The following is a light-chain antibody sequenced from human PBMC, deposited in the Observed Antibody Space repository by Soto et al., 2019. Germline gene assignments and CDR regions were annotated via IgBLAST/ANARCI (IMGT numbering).Light chain of an antibody. V-gene: IGKV3-15*01. J-gene: IGKJ1*01. Sequence: EFVLTQSPGTLSLSPGERATLSCRASESVTSSLAWYQQKPGQPPRLLIYAASTRATDVPARFSGGGSETEFTLTISSLQSEDFAVYFCQQYNIWPLWTFGQGTKVDIK. CDR1: ESVTSS. CDR2: AAS. CDR3: QQYNIWPLWT.